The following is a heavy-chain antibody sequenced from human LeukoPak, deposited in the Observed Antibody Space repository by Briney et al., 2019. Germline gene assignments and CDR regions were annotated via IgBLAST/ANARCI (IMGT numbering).Heavy chain of an antibody. CDR1: GFTFSSYW. D-gene: IGHD4-17*01. V-gene: IGHV3-7*03. CDR2: INQDGSEK. J-gene: IGHJ4*02. CDR3: AKLLNDYGDYYFDS. Sequence: GGSLRLSCAASGFTFSSYWMSWVRQAPGKGLEWVANINQDGSEKYYVDSVKGRFTISRDNAKNSLYLQMNSLRADDTAAYYCAKLLNDYGDYYFDSWGQGTLVTVSS.